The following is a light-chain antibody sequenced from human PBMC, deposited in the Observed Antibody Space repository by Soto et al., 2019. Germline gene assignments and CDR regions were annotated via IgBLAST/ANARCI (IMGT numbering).Light chain of an antibody. Sequence: IQLTQSPSSLSASVGDRVTITCRASQGISSYLAWYQQKPGEAPKLLIYAASTLQSGVPSRFSGCGSGTDFTLTISSLQPEDFATYYCQQLDSYVFTFGPGTKVDIK. CDR3: QQLDSYVFT. V-gene: IGKV1-9*01. CDR1: QGISSY. CDR2: AAS. J-gene: IGKJ3*01.